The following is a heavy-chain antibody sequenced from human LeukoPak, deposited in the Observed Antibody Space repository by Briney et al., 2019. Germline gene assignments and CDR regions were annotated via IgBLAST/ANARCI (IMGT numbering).Heavy chain of an antibody. V-gene: IGHV3-23*01. CDR1: GFSFRSFA. CDR3: ARTVAQYTNTWLYYYYGLDV. Sequence: GGSLRLSCTASGFSFRSFAMSWVRQAPGQGLEWVSSISGGGEDTYYADSVKGRFTISRDNSETTLYLQMNSLGADDTALYYCARTVAQYTNTWLYYYYGLDVWGQGTTVTVSS. D-gene: IGHD6-13*01. CDR2: ISGGGEDT. J-gene: IGHJ6*02.